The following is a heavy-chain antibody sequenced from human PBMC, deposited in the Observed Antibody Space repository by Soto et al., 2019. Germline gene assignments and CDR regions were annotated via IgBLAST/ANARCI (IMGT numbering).Heavy chain of an antibody. CDR3: ARHNPYSPHDY. J-gene: IGHJ4*02. Sequence: SETLSLTCTVSSGSISSYYWSWIRQPPGKGLEWIGYIYYSGSTNYNPSLKSRLTISVDTSKNQFSLKLSSVTAADTAVYYCARHNPYSPHDYWGQGTLVTVSS. CDR1: SGSISSYY. D-gene: IGHD6-13*01. CDR2: IYYSGST. V-gene: IGHV4-59*08.